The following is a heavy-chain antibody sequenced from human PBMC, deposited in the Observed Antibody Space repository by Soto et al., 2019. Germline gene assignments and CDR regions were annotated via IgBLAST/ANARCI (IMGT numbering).Heavy chain of an antibody. CDR3: TREWQSVPEN. J-gene: IGHJ4*02. V-gene: IGHV4-39*01. D-gene: IGHD2-8*01. Sequence: QLQLQESGPGLVKPSETLSLTCTVSGGSISGSSYYWGWIRQTPGKGLEWIGSIYYSGSTSYRPSLRSRVTMSLDTSKNQFSLRLTSVTAADTSIYYCTREWQSVPENWGQGTRVTVSS. CDR1: GGSISGSSYY. CDR2: IYYSGST.